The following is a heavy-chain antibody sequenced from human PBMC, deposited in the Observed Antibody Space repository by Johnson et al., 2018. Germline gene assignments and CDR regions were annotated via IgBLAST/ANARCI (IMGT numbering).Heavy chain of an antibody. CDR2: ISDIGGTI. Sequence: VQLVESGGGLVQPGGSLRLSCAASGFMFSNCAMTWVRQAPGKGLEWVSSISDIGGTIYYADSVRGRFTISRDNSKNRLYLQMSSLRAEDTALYYCERYCIGTSCSLGSYYGMDVWGQGTTVTVSS. CDR1: GFMFSNCA. CDR3: ERYCIGTSCSLGSYYGMDV. D-gene: IGHD2-2*01. J-gene: IGHJ6*02. V-gene: IGHV3-23*04.